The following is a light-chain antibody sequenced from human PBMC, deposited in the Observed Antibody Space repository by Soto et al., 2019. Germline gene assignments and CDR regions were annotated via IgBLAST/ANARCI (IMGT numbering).Light chain of an antibody. V-gene: IGLV2-8*01. Sequence: QSALTQPPCASGSPGQSVTISCTGTSSDVGGYNYVSWYQQHPGKAPKLMIYGVSKRPSGVPDRFSGSKSGNTASLTVSGLQAEDEADYYCSSYAGRNNFVFGTGTKVTVL. J-gene: IGLJ1*01. CDR2: GVS. CDR3: SSYAGRNNFV. CDR1: SSDVGGYNY.